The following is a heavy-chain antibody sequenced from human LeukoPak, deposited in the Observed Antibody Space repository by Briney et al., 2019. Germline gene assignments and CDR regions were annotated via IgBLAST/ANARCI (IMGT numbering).Heavy chain of an antibody. Sequence: SETLSLTCTVSGGSISSSSYYWGWIRQPPGKGLEWIGSIYYSGSTYYNPSLKSRVTISVDTSKNQFSLKLSSVTAADTAVYYCARVNGITMVRGVILYYYYMDVWGKGTTVTVSS. CDR3: ARVNGITMVRGVILYYYYMDV. V-gene: IGHV4-39*07. D-gene: IGHD3-10*01. CDR1: GGSISSSSYY. CDR2: IYYSGST. J-gene: IGHJ6*03.